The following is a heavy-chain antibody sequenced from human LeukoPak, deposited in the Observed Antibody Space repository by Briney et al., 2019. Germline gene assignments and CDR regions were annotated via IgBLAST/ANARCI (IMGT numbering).Heavy chain of an antibody. Sequence: FTFSXXXXXXVXXXPGXXXXXXANIKQDGSDKYYVDSVTGRFTISRDNAKHSLFLQMNSLRAEDMAVYYCARGVPTGIDYFDYWGQGTLVTVSS. CDR1: FTFSXXX. CDR3: ARGVPTGIDYFDY. J-gene: IGHJ4*02. CDR2: IKQDGSDK. V-gene: IGHV3-7*01. D-gene: IGHD1-1*01.